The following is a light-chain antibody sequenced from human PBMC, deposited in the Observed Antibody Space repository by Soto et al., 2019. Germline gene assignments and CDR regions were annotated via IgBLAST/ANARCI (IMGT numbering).Light chain of an antibody. Sequence: EIVLTQSPGTLSLSPGERATLSCRASQSVSSSYLAWYQQKPGQAPRLLIYGASGRATGIPDRFSCSGSGTDFNLTISSLVLEDYAVYYCQQYGSSTPLTFGPGTKVDIK. CDR2: GAS. J-gene: IGKJ3*01. CDR1: QSVSSSY. V-gene: IGKV3-20*01. CDR3: QQYGSSTPLT.